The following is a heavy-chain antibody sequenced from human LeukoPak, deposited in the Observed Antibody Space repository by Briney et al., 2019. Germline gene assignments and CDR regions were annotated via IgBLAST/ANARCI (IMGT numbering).Heavy chain of an antibody. D-gene: IGHD5-12*01. V-gene: IGHV4-59*11. CDR3: ARGVRGYSGYDRPYCFDS. CDR2: IHYSGST. J-gene: IGHJ4*02. CDR1: GASISSHY. Sequence: PSETLSLTCTVSGASISSHYWSWIRQPPGKGLECIGYIHYSGSTNYNPSLKSRVTISVDTSENQFSLRLSSVTAADTAVYYCARGVRGYSGYDRPYCFDSWGQGTLVTVSS.